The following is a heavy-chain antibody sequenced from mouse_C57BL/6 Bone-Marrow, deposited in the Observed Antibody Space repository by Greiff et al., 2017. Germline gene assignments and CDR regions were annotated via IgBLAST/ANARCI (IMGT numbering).Heavy chain of an antibody. Sequence: EVKLVESGGGLVKPGGSLKLSCAASGFTFSSYAMSWVRQTPEKRLEWVATISDGGSYTYYPDNVKGRFTISRDNAKNNLYLQMSHLKSEDTAMYYCAIEASWCAYWGQGTLVTASA. CDR1: GFTFSSYA. CDR3: AIEASWCAY. J-gene: IGHJ3*01. CDR2: ISDGGSYT. V-gene: IGHV5-4*01.